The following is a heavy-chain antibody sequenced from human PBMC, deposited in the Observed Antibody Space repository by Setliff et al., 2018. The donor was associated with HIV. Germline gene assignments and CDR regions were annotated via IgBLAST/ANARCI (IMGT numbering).Heavy chain of an antibody. J-gene: IGHJ6*02. D-gene: IGHD3-22*01. CDR1: GGSFSGYY. CDR3: ARDFRYDTSGSLTGYGLDV. V-gene: IGHV4-34*01. Sequence: SETLSLTCAVYGGSFSGYYWSWIRQPPGKGLEWIGEINESGTSNSNPSLESRATISVDIYRKQLSLNLRSVTAADTAVYYCARDFRYDTSGSLTGYGLDVWGQGTTVTVSS. CDR2: INESGTS.